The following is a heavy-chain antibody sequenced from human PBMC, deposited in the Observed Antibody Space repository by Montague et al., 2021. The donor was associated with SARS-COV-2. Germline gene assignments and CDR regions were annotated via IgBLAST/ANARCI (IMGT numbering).Heavy chain of an antibody. Sequence: SETLSLTCAVYTDSFSGYYWSWIRQSPGKGLEWIGEITHSGSTNHNPSLQSRVTISVDKSKKQVSLKLRPLTAADTAVYYCARGADYDFWSGFLRYKWFGPWGQGTLVIVSS. CDR1: TDSFSGYY. J-gene: IGHJ5*02. CDR2: ITHSGST. V-gene: IGHV4-34*01. CDR3: ARGADYDFWSGFLRYKWFGP. D-gene: IGHD3-3*01.